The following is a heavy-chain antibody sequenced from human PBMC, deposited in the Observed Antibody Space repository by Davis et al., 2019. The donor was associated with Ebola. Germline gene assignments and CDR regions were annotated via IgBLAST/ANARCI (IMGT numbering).Heavy chain of an antibody. CDR2: ISGSGGST. D-gene: IGHD5-18*01. CDR3: ARGRYSYGYRGGMDV. Sequence: GESLKISCAASGFTFSSYAMSWVRQAPGKGLEWVSAISGSGGSTYYADSVKGRFTISRDNAKNSLYLQMNSLRAEDTAVYYCARGRYSYGYRGGMDVWGQGTTVTVSS. CDR1: GFTFSSYA. J-gene: IGHJ6*02. V-gene: IGHV3-23*01.